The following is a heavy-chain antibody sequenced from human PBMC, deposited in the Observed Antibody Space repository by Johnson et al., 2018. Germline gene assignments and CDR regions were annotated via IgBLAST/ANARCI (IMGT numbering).Heavy chain of an antibody. J-gene: IGHJ3*02. Sequence: VQLVESGGGVVQPGRSLRLSCAASGFTFSSYGMHWVRQAPGKGLEWVAVISYDGSNKYYAESVQGRFTISRDNSKNTLYLQMNSLRAEDTAVYYCAKIVEVDAFDIWGQGTMVTVSS. CDR2: ISYDGSNK. D-gene: IGHD1-26*01. CDR1: GFTFSSYG. CDR3: AKIVEVDAFDI. V-gene: IGHV3-30*18.